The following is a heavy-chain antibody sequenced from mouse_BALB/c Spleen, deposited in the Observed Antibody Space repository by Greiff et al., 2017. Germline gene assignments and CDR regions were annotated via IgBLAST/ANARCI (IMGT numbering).Heavy chain of an antibody. CDR1: GFSLTSYG. CDR3: ARDRGLLRAMDY. CDR2: IWAGGST. J-gene: IGHJ4*01. D-gene: IGHD1-1*01. V-gene: IGHV2-9*02. Sequence: VHLVESGPGLVAPSQSLSITCTVSGFSLTSYGVHWVRQPPGKGLEWLGVIWAGGSTNYNSALMSRLSISKDNSKSQVFLKMNSLQTDDTAMYYCARDRGLLRAMDYWGQGTSVTVSS.